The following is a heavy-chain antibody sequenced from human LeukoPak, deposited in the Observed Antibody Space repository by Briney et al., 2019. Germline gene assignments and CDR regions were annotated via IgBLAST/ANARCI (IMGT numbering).Heavy chain of an antibody. CDR2: IMQDGSEK. Sequence: PGGSLRLSCAASGFTFSSYWMSWVRQAPGKGLEWVANIMQDGSEKYYVDSVKGRFTISRDNAKNSLYLQMNSLRAEDTAVYYCAREGPGYCSSTSCYGAFDIWGQGTMVTVSS. D-gene: IGHD2-2*01. J-gene: IGHJ3*02. V-gene: IGHV3-7*01. CDR3: AREGPGYCSSTSCYGAFDI. CDR1: GFTFSSYW.